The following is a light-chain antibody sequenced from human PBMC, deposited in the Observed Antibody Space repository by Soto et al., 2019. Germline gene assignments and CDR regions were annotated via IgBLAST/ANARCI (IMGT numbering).Light chain of an antibody. J-gene: IGKJ1*01. CDR1: QSISSW. CDR2: DAS. Sequence: DIQMTQSPSTLSASVGDRVTITCRASQSISSWLAWYQQKPGKAPRLLIYDASYLEGGVPSRFSGSGSGTECTLTISDLQPDDLATYYCQQYNSFWTFGQGTKVEI. V-gene: IGKV1-5*01. CDR3: QQYNSFWT.